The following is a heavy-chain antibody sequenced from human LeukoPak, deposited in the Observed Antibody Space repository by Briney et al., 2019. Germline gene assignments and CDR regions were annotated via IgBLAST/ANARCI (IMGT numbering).Heavy chain of an antibody. D-gene: IGHD4-23*01. CDR3: ARAPTVVTPYYFDY. J-gene: IGHJ4*02. Sequence: ASVKVSCKASGYTFTGYYMHWVRQAPGQGLEWMGWINPNSGGTNYAQKFQGRVTMTRDTSISTAYMELSRLRSDDTAVYYCARAPTVVTPYYFDYWGRGTLVTVSS. CDR2: INPNSGGT. V-gene: IGHV1-2*02. CDR1: GYTFTGYY.